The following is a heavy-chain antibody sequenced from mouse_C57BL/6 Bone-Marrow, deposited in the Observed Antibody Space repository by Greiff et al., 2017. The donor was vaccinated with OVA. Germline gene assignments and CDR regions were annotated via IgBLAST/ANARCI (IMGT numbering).Heavy chain of an antibody. CDR3: AREGPSFTTVVATKTYFDY. V-gene: IGHV1-67*01. Sequence: QVQLQQSGPELVRPGVSVKISCKGSGYTFTDYAMHWVKQSHAKSLEWIGVISTYYGDASYNQKFKDKATMTVDKSSSTAYMQLNSLTSEDSAVYFCAREGPSFTTVVATKTYFDYWGQGTTLTVSS. CDR2: ISTYYGDA. D-gene: IGHD1-1*01. J-gene: IGHJ2*01. CDR1: GYTFTDYA.